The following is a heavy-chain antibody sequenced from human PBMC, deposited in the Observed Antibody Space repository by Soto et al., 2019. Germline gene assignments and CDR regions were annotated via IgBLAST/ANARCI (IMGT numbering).Heavy chain of an antibody. J-gene: IGHJ4*02. Sequence: PGESLRLSCAASGFTFSSYGMHWVRQAPGKGLEWVAVISYDGSNKYYADSVKGRITISRDNSKNTLFLQMNSLRAEDTAVYYCAIYSSGWYPLDYWGQVT. CDR3: AIYSSGWYPLDY. V-gene: IGHV3-30*03. CDR2: ISYDGSNK. D-gene: IGHD6-19*01. CDR1: GFTFSSYG.